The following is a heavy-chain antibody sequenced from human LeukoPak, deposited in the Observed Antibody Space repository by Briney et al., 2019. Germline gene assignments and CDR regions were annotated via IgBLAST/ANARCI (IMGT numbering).Heavy chain of an antibody. V-gene: IGHV3-30*03. J-gene: IGHJ4*02. CDR1: GFTFSSYG. Sequence: GGSLRLSCAASGFTFSSYGIHWVRQAPGKGLEWVAVMSYDRINKYYADSVKGRFTISRDNSKNTLYLQMNSLRPEDTAVYYCARDRSTKYSCDYWGQGTLVSVSS. CDR2: MSYDRINK. D-gene: IGHD2-2*01. CDR3: ARDRSTKYSCDY.